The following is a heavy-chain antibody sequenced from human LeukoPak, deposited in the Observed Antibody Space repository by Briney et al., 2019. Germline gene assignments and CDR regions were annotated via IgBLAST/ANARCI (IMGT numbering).Heavy chain of an antibody. Sequence: GGSLRLSCEGSGFNFNDAWMSWIRQAPGKGLEWVGRVRTTAEGETTDDGAPVRGRFIISRDDSKSIVYLQMNRLETEDTAIYYWTAGLGKTDDDSWGQGTLVTVSS. CDR1: GFNFNDAW. V-gene: IGHV3-15*01. CDR2: VRTTAEGETT. D-gene: IGHD4-11*01. J-gene: IGHJ4*02. CDR3: TAGLGKTDDDS.